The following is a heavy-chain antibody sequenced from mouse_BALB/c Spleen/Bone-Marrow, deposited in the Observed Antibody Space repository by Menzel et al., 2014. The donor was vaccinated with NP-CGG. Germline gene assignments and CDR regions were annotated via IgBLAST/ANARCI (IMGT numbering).Heavy chain of an antibody. CDR2: IYPGNGDT. V-gene: IGHV1-12*01. CDR3: ASPPDY. Sequence: SGAELVKPGASVKMSCKASGYTLTSYNMHWVKQTPGQGLEWIGAIYPGNGDTSYNQKFKGKATLTADKSSSTAYMQLSSLTSEDSAVYYCASPPDYWGQGTTLTVSS. J-gene: IGHJ2*01. CDR1: GYTLTSYN.